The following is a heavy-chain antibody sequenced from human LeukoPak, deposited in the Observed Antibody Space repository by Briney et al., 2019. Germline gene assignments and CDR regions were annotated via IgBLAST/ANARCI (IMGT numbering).Heavy chain of an antibody. CDR1: GYTFTSYG. V-gene: IGHV1-18*01. CDR2: ISAYNSNT. Sequence: ASVKVSCKASGYTFTSYGINWVRQAPGQGLEWMGWISAYNSNTHYAQKLQGRVTMTTDTSTSTAYMELRSLRSDDTAVYYCARDSSSGWYREGYWGQGTLVTVSS. CDR3: ARDSSSGWYREGY. D-gene: IGHD6-19*01. J-gene: IGHJ4*02.